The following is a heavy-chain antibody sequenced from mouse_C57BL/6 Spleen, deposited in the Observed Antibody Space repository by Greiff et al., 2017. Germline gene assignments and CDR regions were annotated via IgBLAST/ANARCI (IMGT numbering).Heavy chain of an antibody. CDR2: ISYDGSN. CDR3: ARSFITTVVAPFAY. V-gene: IGHV3-6*01. Sequence: VQLQQSGPGLVKPSQSLSLTCSVTGYSITSGYYWNWIRQFPGNKLEWMGYISYDGSNNYNPSLKNRISINRDTSKNQFFLKLNSVTTEDTATYYCARSFITTVVAPFAYWGQGTLVTVSA. J-gene: IGHJ3*01. D-gene: IGHD1-1*01. CDR1: GYSITSGYY.